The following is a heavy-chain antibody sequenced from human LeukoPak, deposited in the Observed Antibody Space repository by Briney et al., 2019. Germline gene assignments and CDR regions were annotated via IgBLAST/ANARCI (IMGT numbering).Heavy chain of an antibody. J-gene: IGHJ4*02. D-gene: IGHD2-2*01. CDR1: GFTFRRSG. V-gene: IGHV3-23*01. CDR2: FSGGDGST. Sequence: HPGGSLRLSCAASGFTFRRSGVTWVRQAPGKGLEWVSGFSGGDGSTHYADSVKGRFTISRDYSENTAFLQMNSLRAEDTAVYYCTKWNGYADYWGQGTLVTVSS. CDR3: TKWNGYADY.